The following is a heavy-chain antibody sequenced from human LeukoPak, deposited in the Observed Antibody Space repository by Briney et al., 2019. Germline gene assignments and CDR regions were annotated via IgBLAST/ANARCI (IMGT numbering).Heavy chain of an antibody. Sequence: ASVKVSCKASGYTFSGDYMHWVRQAPGQGLEWMGRIRSNSEDIQYAQKFQGRVTMTWDTSTSTAYMELTRLTSDDTAVYYCAREPKQVSREFDYWGQGTLVTVSS. J-gene: IGHJ4*02. CDR3: AREPKQVSREFDY. V-gene: IGHV1-2*06. CDR2: IRSNSEDI. D-gene: IGHD6-13*01. CDR1: GYTFSGDY.